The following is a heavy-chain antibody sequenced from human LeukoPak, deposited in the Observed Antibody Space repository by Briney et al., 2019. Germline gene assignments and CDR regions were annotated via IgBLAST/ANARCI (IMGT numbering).Heavy chain of an antibody. CDR2: IKEDGSEI. D-gene: IGHD3-10*01. J-gene: IGHJ4*02. CDR3: VTDQTGRHPYFFDY. CDR1: VFNFSTHW. Sequence: GGSLRLSCTASVFNFSTHWMTWVRHVPGKGLEWVANIKEDGSEIYYVDAVKGRFSISRDNAMTSLYLQRHSLSVADTGLYYCVTDQTGRHPYFFDYWGQGTLVTVSS. V-gene: IGHV3-7*01.